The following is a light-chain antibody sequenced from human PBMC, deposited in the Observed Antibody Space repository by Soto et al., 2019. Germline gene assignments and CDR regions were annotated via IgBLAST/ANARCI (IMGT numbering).Light chain of an antibody. J-gene: IGKJ3*01. CDR3: QQYGGSPFT. CDR1: QSVSVNS. Sequence: RRDIANLSCRASQSVSVNSLAWYQQKGGQAHRLLSYAASTRATGVPDRFSGTGSGTDLALTISGLETDESAVYYCQQYGGSPFTFGPGTKVDNK. V-gene: IGKV3-20*01. CDR2: AAS.